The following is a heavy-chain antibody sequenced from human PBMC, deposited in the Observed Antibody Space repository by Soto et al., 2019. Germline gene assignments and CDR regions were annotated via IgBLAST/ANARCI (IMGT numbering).Heavy chain of an antibody. V-gene: IGHV1-18*04. J-gene: IGHJ6*02. CDR1: GYIFTSYY. D-gene: IGHD3-22*01. CDR3: ARGGYYDSSGSRNYHYYGMNV. CDR2: INPFDGSR. Sequence: GASVKVSCKASGYIFTSYYIHWVRQAPGQGLEWMGWINPFDGSRMFAQILQGRVSMTTDTSTKTAYMEVRSLRSDDTAVYYCARGGYYDSSGSRNYHYYGMNVWGQGTTVTVSS.